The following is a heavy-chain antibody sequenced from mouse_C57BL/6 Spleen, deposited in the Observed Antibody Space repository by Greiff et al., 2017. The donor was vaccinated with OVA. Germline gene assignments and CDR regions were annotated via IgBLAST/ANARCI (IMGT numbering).Heavy chain of an antibody. Sequence: VQLQQSGPELVKPGASVKIPCKASGYTFTDYNMDWVKQSHGKSLEWIGDINPNNGGTIYNQKFKGKATLTVDKSSSTAYMELRSLTSEDTAVYYCARSYYGSSYEGYFDVWGTGTTVTVSS. CDR1: GYTFTDYN. V-gene: IGHV1-18*01. J-gene: IGHJ1*03. CDR3: ARSYYGSSYEGYFDV. CDR2: INPNNGGT. D-gene: IGHD1-1*01.